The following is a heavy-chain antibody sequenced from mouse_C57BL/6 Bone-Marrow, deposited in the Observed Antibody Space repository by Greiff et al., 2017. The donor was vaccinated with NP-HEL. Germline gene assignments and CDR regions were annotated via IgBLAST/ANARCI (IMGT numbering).Heavy chain of an antibody. CDR2: IYNGDGDT. J-gene: IGHJ3*01. Sequence: QVQLQQSGAELVKPGASVKISCKASGYEFSNYWMNWVKQRPGKGLEWIGQIYNGDGDTNYNGNFTDKATLTADKSASTAYMQLSRLTSEDSAVYFCARGAYWGQGTLVTVSA. CDR3: ARGAY. CDR1: GYEFSNYW. V-gene: IGHV1-80*01.